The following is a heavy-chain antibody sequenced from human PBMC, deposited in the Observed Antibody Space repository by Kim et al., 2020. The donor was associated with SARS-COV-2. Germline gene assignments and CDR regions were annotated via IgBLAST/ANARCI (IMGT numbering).Heavy chain of an antibody. CDR2: IRDKSNNYAT. J-gene: IGHJ4*02. V-gene: IGHV3-73*01. CDR3: TRWMLGGSPWDS. Sequence: GGSLRLSCAASGFIFSGSAIHWVRQASGKGLEWVGRIRDKSNNYATAYGASVKGRFTVSRDDSRNTAYLQMDSLKSDDTAVYYCTRWMLGGSPWDSWGRGTLVTVSS. D-gene: IGHD2-2*03. CDR1: GFIFSGSA.